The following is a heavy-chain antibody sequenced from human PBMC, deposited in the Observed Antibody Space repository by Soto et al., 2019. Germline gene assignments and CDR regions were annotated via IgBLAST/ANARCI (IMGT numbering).Heavy chain of an antibody. CDR2: IIPIFGTA. Sequence: ASVKVSCKASGGTFSSYAISWVRQAPGQGLEWMGGIIPIFGTANYAQKFQGRVTITADESTSTAYMELSSLRSEDTAVYYCTVPYCISTSCSHYYYYGMDVWGQGTTVTVSS. V-gene: IGHV1-69*13. CDR1: GGTFSSYA. CDR3: TVPYCISTSCSHYYYYGMDV. D-gene: IGHD2-2*01. J-gene: IGHJ6*02.